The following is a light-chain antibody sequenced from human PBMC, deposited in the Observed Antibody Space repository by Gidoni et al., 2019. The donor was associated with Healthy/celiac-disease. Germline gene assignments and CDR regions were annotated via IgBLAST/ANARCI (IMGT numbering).Light chain of an antibody. CDR2: DAS. J-gene: IGKJ2*01. CDR3: QQRSNWPMYT. CDR1: QSVSSY. V-gene: IGKV3-11*01. Sequence: EIVLTQSPATLSLSPGERATLSCRASQSVSSYLAWYQQKPGQAPRLLIYDASNRATGIPARFSGSGSGTDFTLTISSLEPEDFAFYSCQQRSNWPMYTFGQGTKLEIK.